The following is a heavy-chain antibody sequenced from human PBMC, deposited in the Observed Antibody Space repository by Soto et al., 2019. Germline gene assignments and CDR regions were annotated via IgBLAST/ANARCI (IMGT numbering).Heavy chain of an antibody. V-gene: IGHV1-18*01. Sequence: GASVKVSCKASGYTFTSYGISWVRQAPGQGLEWMGWISAYNGNTNYAQKLQGRVTMTTDTSTSTAYMELRSLRSDDTAVYYCARDRELRFLEWSPSYYYYGMDVWGQGTTVTVSS. CDR1: GYTFTSYG. CDR2: ISAYNGNT. J-gene: IGHJ6*02. D-gene: IGHD3-3*01. CDR3: ARDRELRFLEWSPSYYYYGMDV.